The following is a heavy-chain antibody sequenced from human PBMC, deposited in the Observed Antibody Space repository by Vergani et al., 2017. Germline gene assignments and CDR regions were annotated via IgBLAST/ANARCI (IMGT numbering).Heavy chain of an antibody. D-gene: IGHD3-10*01. CDR2: IRYDGSNK. CDR1: GFTFSSYG. V-gene: IGHV3-30*02. J-gene: IGHJ4*02. CDR3: AKDAFFALVRGVYFDY. Sequence: QVQLVESGGGVVQPGGSLRLSCAASGFTFSSYGMHWVRQAPGKGLEWVAFIRYDGSNKYYADSVQGRFTISRDNSKNTLYLQMNSLRAEDTAVYYCAKDAFFALVRGVYFDYWGQGTLVTVSS.